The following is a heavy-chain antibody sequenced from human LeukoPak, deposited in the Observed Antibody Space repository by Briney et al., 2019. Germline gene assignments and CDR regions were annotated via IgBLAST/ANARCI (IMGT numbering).Heavy chain of an antibody. V-gene: IGHV3-23*01. Sequence: GGSLRLSCAASGFTFSSYAMDWVRQAPGKGLEWVSAISAIDDSTHYADSVKGRFTISRDNSKNTLYLQMNSLRAEDTAVYFCAKGLRYSYDWVCDFWGQGTLVTVSS. CDR1: GFTFSSYA. D-gene: IGHD5-18*01. CDR3: AKGLRYSYDWVCDF. CDR2: ISAIDDST. J-gene: IGHJ4*02.